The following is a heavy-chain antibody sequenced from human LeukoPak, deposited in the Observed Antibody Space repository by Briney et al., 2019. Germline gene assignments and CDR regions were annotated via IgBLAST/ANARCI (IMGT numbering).Heavy chain of an antibody. CDR2: LYPGVTT. CDR1: GASISESY. J-gene: IGHJ5*02. V-gene: IGHV4-4*07. D-gene: IGHD2-15*01. Sequence: SETLSLTCTVSGASISESYWSWIRQPAGNGLERIGHLYPGVTTSYNASLRSRVAMSVDTSRNEISLTLTSVTGADTAVYYCARSDCYGGNCYTFRFDRWGQGTEVVVSS. CDR3: ARSDCYGGNCYTFRFDR.